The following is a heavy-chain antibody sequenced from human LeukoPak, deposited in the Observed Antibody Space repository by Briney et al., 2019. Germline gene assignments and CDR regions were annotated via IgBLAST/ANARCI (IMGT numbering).Heavy chain of an antibody. CDR3: ARDHDSSGYYYVCPDY. CDR1: GFSFSSYW. J-gene: IGHJ4*02. D-gene: IGHD3-22*01. Sequence: GGSLRLSCAASGFSFSSYWMSWVRQAPGKGLEWVANIKQDGSEKYYVDSVKGRFTISRDNAKHSLYLQMNSLRAEDTAVYYCARDHDSSGYYYVCPDYWGQGTLVTVSS. V-gene: IGHV3-7*01. CDR2: IKQDGSEK.